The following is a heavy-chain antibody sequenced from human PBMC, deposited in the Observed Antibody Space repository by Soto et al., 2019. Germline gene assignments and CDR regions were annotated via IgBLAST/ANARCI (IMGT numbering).Heavy chain of an antibody. CDR2: INHSGNT. D-gene: IGHD6-19*01. Sequence: SETLSLTCAVYGGSFSDFYWTWIRQLPGKGLEWIGEINHSGNTNYNPSLKSRVAISVDTSKNQFSLNLRSVTAADTAVYYCGPRGAVADPRGYWGQGTLVTVSP. CDR3: GPRGAVADPRGY. V-gene: IGHV4-34*01. J-gene: IGHJ4*02. CDR1: GGSFSDFY.